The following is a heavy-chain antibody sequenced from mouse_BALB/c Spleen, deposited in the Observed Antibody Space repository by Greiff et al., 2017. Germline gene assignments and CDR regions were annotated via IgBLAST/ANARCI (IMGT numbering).Heavy chain of an antibody. D-gene: IGHD2-4*01. CDR1: GFTFSSYA. V-gene: IGHV5-6-5*01. Sequence: EVMLVESGGGLVKPGGSLKLSCAASGFTFSSYAMSWVRQTPEKRLEWVASISSGGSTYYPDSVKGRFTISRDNARNILYLQMSSLRSEDTAMYYCAREGDYPYYFDYWGQGTTLTVSS. CDR2: ISSGGST. CDR3: AREGDYPYYFDY. J-gene: IGHJ2*01.